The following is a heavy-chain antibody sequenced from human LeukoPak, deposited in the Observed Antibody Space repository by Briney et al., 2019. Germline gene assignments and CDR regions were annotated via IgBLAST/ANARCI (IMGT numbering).Heavy chain of an antibody. V-gene: IGHV3-66*01. J-gene: IGHJ4*02. Sequence: GGSLRLSCAASGFTVSRNYMTWVRQAPGKGLEWVSVTYSGGSTYYADSVKDRFAISRDNSKNTLYLQMNSLRAEDTAVYYCAREARDVWGSYRSYYLDHWGQGALVTVSS. D-gene: IGHD3-16*02. CDR1: GFTVSRNY. CDR3: AREARDVWGSYRSYYLDH. CDR2: TYSGGST.